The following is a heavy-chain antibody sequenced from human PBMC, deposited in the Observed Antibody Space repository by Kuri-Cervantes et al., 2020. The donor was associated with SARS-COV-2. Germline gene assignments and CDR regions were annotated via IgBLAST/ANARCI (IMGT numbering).Heavy chain of an antibody. Sequence: GESLKISCAASGFTFSSYGMHWVRQAPGKGLEWVAVIWYDGSNKYYADSVKGRFTISRDNAKNSLYLQMNSLRAEDTAVYYCAKSRGAFDIWGQGTMVTVSS. J-gene: IGHJ3*02. CDR2: IWYDGSNK. CDR3: AKSRGAFDI. V-gene: IGHV3-33*03. CDR1: GFTFSSYG.